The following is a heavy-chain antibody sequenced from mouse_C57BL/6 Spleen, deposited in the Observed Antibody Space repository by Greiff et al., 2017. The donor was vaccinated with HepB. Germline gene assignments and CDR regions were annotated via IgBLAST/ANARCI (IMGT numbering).Heavy chain of an antibody. CDR3: TRVYYYGSSYDY. CDR2: ISSGGDYI. Sequence: EVKLVESGEGLVKPGGSLKLSCAASGFTFSSYAMSWVRQTPEKRLEWVAYISSGGDYIYYADTVKGRFTISRDNARNTLYLQMSSLKSEDTAMYYCTRVYYYGSSYDYWGQGTTLTVSS. V-gene: IGHV5-9-1*02. CDR1: GFTFSSYA. D-gene: IGHD1-1*01. J-gene: IGHJ2*01.